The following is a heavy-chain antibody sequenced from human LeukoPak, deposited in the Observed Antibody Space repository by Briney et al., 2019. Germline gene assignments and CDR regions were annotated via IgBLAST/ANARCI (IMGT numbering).Heavy chain of an antibody. V-gene: IGHV3-20*01. D-gene: IGHD5-12*01. CDR3: ARGWILNWFDP. J-gene: IGHJ5*02. CDR1: GFTFDDYG. Sequence: GGSLRLSCAASGFTFDDYGMSWVRQAPGKGLEWVSGINWNGGSTGYADSVKGRFTISRDNAKNSLYLQMSSLRAEDTALYHCARGWILNWFDPWGQGTLVTVSS. CDR2: INWNGGST.